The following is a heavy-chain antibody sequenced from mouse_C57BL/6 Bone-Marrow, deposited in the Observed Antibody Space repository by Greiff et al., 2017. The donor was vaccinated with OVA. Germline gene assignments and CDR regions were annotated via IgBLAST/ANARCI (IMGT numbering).Heavy chain of an antibody. CDR2: FYPGGGSI. V-gene: IGHV1-62-2*01. CDR3: ASHERTSSTVVDGYFDV. CDR1: GYTFTEYT. D-gene: IGHD1-1*01. Sequence: QVQLKESGAELVKPGASVKLSCKASGYTFTEYTIHWVKQRSGQGLEWIGWFYPGGGSIKYNEKFKDKATLTADKSSSTVYMELSRLTSESSAVYFLASHERTSSTVVDGYFDVWGTGTTVTVSA. J-gene: IGHJ1*03.